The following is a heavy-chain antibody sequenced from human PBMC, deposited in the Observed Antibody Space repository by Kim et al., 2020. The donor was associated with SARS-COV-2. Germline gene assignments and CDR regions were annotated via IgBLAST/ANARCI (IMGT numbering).Heavy chain of an antibody. CDR3: ARGPNEWGYFDY. V-gene: IGHV1-69*01. D-gene: IGHD1-26*01. J-gene: IGHJ4*02. Sequence: NDAQKFQGRVTITADESTSTAYMELSSLRSEDTAVYYCARGPNEWGYFDYWGQGTLVTVSS.